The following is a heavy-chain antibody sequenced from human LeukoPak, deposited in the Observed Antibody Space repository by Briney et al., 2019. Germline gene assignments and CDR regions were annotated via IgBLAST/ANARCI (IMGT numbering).Heavy chain of an antibody. V-gene: IGHV3-7*01. CDR2: IKQDGSER. Sequence: QSGGSLRLSCETSGFTFFTYWMSWVRQAPGKGLEWVANIKQDGSERNYVDSVKGRFTISRDNARNALYLQMNSLKVEDTAVYYCVRIYRTQQWLLRHFDYWGQGTLVTVTS. CDR3: VRIYRTQQWLLRHFDY. J-gene: IGHJ4*02. D-gene: IGHD6-19*01. CDR1: GFTFFTYW.